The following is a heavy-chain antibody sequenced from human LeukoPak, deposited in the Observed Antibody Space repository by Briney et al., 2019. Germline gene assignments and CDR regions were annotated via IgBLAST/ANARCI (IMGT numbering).Heavy chain of an antibody. CDR1: GGSITSGNYY. J-gene: IGHJ4*02. CDR3: ARLDEMATLDY. Sequence: SQTLSLTCTVSGGSITSGNYYWNWIRQPPGKGLEWIGCIYSSGSTNYNPSLKSRVTILLDTSKNQFSLNLNSVTAAVTAVYYCARLDEMATLDYWGQGTLVTVSS. V-gene: IGHV4-61*02. D-gene: IGHD5-24*01. CDR2: IYSSGST.